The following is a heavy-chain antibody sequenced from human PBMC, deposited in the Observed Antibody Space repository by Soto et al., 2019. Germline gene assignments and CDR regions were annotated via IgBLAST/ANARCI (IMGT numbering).Heavy chain of an antibody. D-gene: IGHD6-13*01. V-gene: IGHV4-39*02. Sequence: SETLSLTCTVSGGSISGNYNYWGWIRQPPGKGLEWIGSISYSGTTNSNPSLKSRITISVDTSKNHFSLRLSSVTAIDTAVYYCARVGGVPSSSPGVAHWGQGILVTVSS. J-gene: IGHJ4*02. CDR2: ISYSGTT. CDR1: GGSISGNYNY. CDR3: ARVGGVPSSSPGVAH.